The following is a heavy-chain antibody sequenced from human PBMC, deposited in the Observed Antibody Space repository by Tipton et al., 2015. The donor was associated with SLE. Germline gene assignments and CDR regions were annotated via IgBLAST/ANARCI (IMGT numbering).Heavy chain of an antibody. Sequence: TLSLTCAVSGGSIISSSWWSWIRQPPGKGLEWIGEINHSGSTNYNPSLKSRVTISVDTSKNQFSLKLSSVTAADTAVYYCARYIVVVRYFDYWGQGTLVTVSS. V-gene: IGHV4-4*02. CDR3: ARYIVVVRYFDY. J-gene: IGHJ4*02. CDR2: INHSGST. D-gene: IGHD2-21*01. CDR1: GGSIISSSW.